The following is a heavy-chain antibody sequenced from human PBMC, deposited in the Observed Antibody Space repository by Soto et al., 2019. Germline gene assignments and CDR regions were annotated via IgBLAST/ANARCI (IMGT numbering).Heavy chain of an antibody. CDR1: GGTFSSYA. V-gene: IGHV1-69*01. D-gene: IGHD3-10*01. Sequence: QVQLVQSGAAVKKPGSSVKVSCKPSGGTFSSYAISWVRQAPGQGLEWMRGIIPSFGTANYAQNFQGRVTITADESTSTAYRGLRSLRPEDQAVYYFAIGGELRVYYLDYWGQGTLVTVSS. CDR2: IIPSFGTA. CDR3: AIGGELRVYYLDY. J-gene: IGHJ4*02.